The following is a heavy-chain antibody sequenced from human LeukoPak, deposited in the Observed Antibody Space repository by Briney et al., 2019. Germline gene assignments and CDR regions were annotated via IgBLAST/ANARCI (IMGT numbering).Heavy chain of an antibody. J-gene: IGHJ4*02. CDR2: INHSGYT. Sequence: SETLSLTCAVFGGSFSGYYWTWIRQPPGKGLEWIGEINHSGYTNYNPSLKSRVTISVDTSKNQFSLKMSSVTAADTAVYYCARLQGDRGPYYFDYWGQGTLVTVSS. CDR3: ARLQGDRGPYYFDY. V-gene: IGHV4-34*01. D-gene: IGHD3-10*01. CDR1: GGSFSGYY.